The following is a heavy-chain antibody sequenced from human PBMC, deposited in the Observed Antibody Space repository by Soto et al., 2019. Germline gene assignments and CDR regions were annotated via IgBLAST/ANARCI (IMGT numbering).Heavy chain of an antibody. CDR3: AKDSPPGSCPDY. V-gene: IGHV3-7*01. Sequence: GGSLRLSCAASGFTFSSYWMSWVRQAPGKVLEGVANIKQDGSNKYYADSVKGRFTISRDNSKKTLYLQMNSLRAEDMAVYYCAKDSPPGSCPDYWGQGTMVTVSS. CDR2: IKQDGSNK. D-gene: IGHD2-15*01. CDR1: GFTFSSYW. J-gene: IGHJ4*02.